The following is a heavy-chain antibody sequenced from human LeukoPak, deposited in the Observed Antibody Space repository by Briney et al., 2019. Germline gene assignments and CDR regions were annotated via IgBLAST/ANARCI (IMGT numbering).Heavy chain of an antibody. CDR1: GFTFSSYA. CDR3: AKGTEDYYYYYYMDV. J-gene: IGHJ6*03. D-gene: IGHD1/OR15-1a*01. CDR2: ISGSGGST. V-gene: IGHV3-23*01. Sequence: GGSLRLSCAASGFTFSSYAMSWVRQAPGKGLEWVSAISGSGGSTYYADSVKGRFTISRDNSKNTLYLQMNSLKAEDTAVYYCAKGTEDYYYYYYMDVWGKGTTVTVSS.